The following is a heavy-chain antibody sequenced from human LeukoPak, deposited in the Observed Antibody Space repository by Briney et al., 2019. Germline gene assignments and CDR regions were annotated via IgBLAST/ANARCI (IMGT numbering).Heavy chain of an antibody. J-gene: IGHJ4*02. CDR2: INHSGST. D-gene: IGHD3-3*01. CDR3: AREFYDFWSGQQYYFDY. Sequence: GSLRPSCAASGFTFSSYAMSWIRQPPGKGLEWIGEINHSGSTNYNPSLKSRVTISVDTSKNQFSLKLSSVTAADTAVYYCAREFYDFWSGQQYYFDYWGQGTLDTVSS. V-gene: IGHV4-34*01. CDR1: GFTFSSYA.